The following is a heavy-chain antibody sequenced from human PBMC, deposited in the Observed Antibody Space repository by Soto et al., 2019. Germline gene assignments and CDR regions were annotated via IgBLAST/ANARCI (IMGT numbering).Heavy chain of an antibody. CDR1: GGSFRRYA. D-gene: IGHD2-2*01. CDR3: FFGDCTSSSCAYYFYGLDV. Sequence: QVHLVQSGAEVKKPGSSVKVSCKASGGSFRRYAISWVRQAPGQGLEWMGGILPMFGSPSHTQKFQGRVTITADESRSTAYLVLTSLASEVTAVYYWFFGDCTSSSCAYYFYGLDVLGQGTTGTRSS. CDR2: ILPMFGSP. V-gene: IGHV1-69*01. J-gene: IGHJ6*02.